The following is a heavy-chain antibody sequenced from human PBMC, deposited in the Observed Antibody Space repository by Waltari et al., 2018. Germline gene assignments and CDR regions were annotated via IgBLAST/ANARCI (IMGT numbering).Heavy chain of an antibody. D-gene: IGHD3-3*01. CDR2: IIPIFGTA. Sequence: QVQLVQSGAEVKKPGSSVKVSCKASGGTFSSYAISWVRQAPGQGPEWMGGIIPIFGTANYAQKFQGRVTITADESTSTAYMELSSLRSEDTAVYYCASAPYDFWSGQSDYYYYGMDVWGQGTTVTVSS. CDR1: GGTFSSYA. V-gene: IGHV1-69*01. J-gene: IGHJ6*02. CDR3: ASAPYDFWSGQSDYYYYGMDV.